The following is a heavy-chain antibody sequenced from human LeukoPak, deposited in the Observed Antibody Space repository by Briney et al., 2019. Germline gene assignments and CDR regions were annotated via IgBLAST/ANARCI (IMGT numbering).Heavy chain of an antibody. CDR3: ARGSSWYYYFDY. Sequence: PGGSLRLSCAASGFTFSSYGMHWVRQAPGKGLEWVAVISYDGSNKYYADSVKGRFTISRDNSKNTLYLQMNSLRAEDTAVYYCARGSSWYYYFDYWGQGTLVTVSS. CDR2: ISYDGSNK. V-gene: IGHV3-30*03. D-gene: IGHD6-13*01. J-gene: IGHJ4*02. CDR1: GFTFSSYG.